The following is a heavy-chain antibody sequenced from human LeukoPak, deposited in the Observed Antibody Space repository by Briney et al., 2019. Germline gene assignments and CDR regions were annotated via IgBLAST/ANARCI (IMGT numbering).Heavy chain of an antibody. J-gene: IGHJ4*02. D-gene: IGHD2-2*01. Sequence: SETLSLTCAVYGGSFSGYYWSWIRQPPGKGLEWIGEINHSGSTNYNPSLKSRVTMSVDTSKNQFSLKLSSVTAADTAVYYCARWYCSSTSCPFDYWGQGTLVTVSS. CDR3: ARWYCSSTSCPFDY. CDR1: GGSFSGYY. CDR2: INHSGST. V-gene: IGHV4-34*01.